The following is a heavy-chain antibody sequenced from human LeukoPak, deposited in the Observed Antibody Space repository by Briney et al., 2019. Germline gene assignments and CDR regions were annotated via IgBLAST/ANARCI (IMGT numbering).Heavy chain of an antibody. Sequence: SETLSLTCTVSGGSISSYYWSWIRQPPGKGLEWIGYIYYSGSTNYNPSLKSRVTISVDTSKNQFSLKLSSVTAADTAVYYCARDGIVGATYGTWGQGTLVTVSS. CDR3: ARDGIVGATYGT. CDR2: IYYSGST. V-gene: IGHV4-59*01. CDR1: GGSISSYY. J-gene: IGHJ5*02. D-gene: IGHD1-26*01.